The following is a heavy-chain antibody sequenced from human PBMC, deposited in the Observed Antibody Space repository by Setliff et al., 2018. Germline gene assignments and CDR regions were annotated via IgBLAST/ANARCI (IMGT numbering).Heavy chain of an antibody. V-gene: IGHV4-38-2*02. D-gene: IGHD4-17*01. J-gene: IGHJ3*02. CDR1: GHSISSTGHY. Sequence: PSETLSLTCGVSGHSISSTGHYWGWIRQPPGKELEWIGSINLRGRTYYNPSLKSRVTISTDTSKNQFSLNLSSLTVADTAFYYCARDVGDGYGVDAYAGGGFDTWGQGTMVTVSS. CDR3: ARDVGDGYGVDAYAGGGFDT. CDR2: INLRGRT.